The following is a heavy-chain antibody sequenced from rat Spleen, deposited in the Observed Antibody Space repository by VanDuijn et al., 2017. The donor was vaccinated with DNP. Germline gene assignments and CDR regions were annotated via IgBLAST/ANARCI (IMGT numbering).Heavy chain of an antibody. CDR3: ARSRTCMTGWFGF. D-gene: IGHD1-7*01. Sequence: QVQLKESGPGLVQPSQTLSLTCTVSGLSLTSNSVSWIRQPPGKGLEWMGVMWSNGGTDYNSAIRSRLSISRDTSKSQVFLKMNSVDTEDTAMYFCARSRTCMTGWFGFWGQGTLVTVSS. CDR1: GLSLTSNS. V-gene: IGHV2-47*01. CDR2: MWSNGGT. J-gene: IGHJ3*01.